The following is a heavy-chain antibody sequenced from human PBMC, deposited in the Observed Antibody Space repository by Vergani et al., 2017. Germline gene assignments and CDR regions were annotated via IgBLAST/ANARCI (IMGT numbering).Heavy chain of an antibody. D-gene: IGHD2-15*01. CDR2: IWYDGSNK. V-gene: IGHV3-33*06. CDR3: AKDRGYEVVVAATSYYYYGMDV. J-gene: IGHJ6*02. CDR1: GFTFSSYG. Sequence: QVQLVESGGGVVQPGRSLRLSCAASGFTFSSYGMHWVRQAPGKGLEWVAVIWYDGSNKYYADSVKGRFTISRDNSKNTLYLQMNSLRAEDTAVYYCAKDRGYEVVVAATSYYYYGMDVWGQGTTVTVSS.